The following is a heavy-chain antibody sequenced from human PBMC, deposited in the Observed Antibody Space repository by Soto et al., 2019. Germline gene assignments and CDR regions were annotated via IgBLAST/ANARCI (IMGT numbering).Heavy chain of an antibody. CDR2: IYPADSDI. D-gene: IGHD3-22*01. CDR1: GSTFSDTL. V-gene: IGHV5-51*01. CDR3: SRGAYYDSSGLVADI. J-gene: IGHJ3*02. Sequence: PGESLKISCEASGSTFSDTLISWVRQLPVKGLEWMGIIYPADSDIRYSPSFQGHVTISAEKSLSAAYLHWSALKASDTAIYYCSRGAYYDSSGLVADILGPWTSVAVSS.